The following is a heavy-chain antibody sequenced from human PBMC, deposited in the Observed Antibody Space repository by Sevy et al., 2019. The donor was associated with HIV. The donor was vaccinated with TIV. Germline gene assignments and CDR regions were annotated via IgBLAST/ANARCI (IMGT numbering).Heavy chain of an antibody. Sequence: TLSLTCTVSGGSISSSSYYWGWIRQPPGKGLEWIGSIYYSGSTYYNPSLKSRVTISVDTSKNQFSLKLSSVTAAETAVYYCARQPQFSENYFDYWGQGTLVTVSS. D-gene: IGHD1-26*01. J-gene: IGHJ4*02. V-gene: IGHV4-39*01. CDR2: IYYSGST. CDR1: GGSISSSSYY. CDR3: ARQPQFSENYFDY.